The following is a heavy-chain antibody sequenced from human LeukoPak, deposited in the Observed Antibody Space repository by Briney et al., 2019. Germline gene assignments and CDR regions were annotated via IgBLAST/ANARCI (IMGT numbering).Heavy chain of an antibody. CDR3: AREGTTVYYGMDV. J-gene: IGHJ6*04. CDR2: IKSKNDGGAV. CDR1: GFTFNNAW. Sequence: GGSLRLSCAASGFTFNNAWMSWVRQAPGKGLEWVGRIKSKNDGGAVDHAAPVRGRFTISRDDSKNTLYLQMNSLRAEDTAVYYCAREGTTVYYGMDVWGKGTTVTVSS. D-gene: IGHD2-2*01. V-gene: IGHV3-15*01.